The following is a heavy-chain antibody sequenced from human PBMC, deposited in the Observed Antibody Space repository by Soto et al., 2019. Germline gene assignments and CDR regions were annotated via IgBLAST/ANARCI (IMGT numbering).Heavy chain of an antibody. CDR1: GFTFSSYA. CDR2: VSIGGST. V-gene: IGHV3-23*01. CDR3: AKRRGAGGHFDY. D-gene: IGHD2-15*01. Sequence: FLRLSCAASGFTFSSYAMGWVRQGPGKGLEWAAVVSIGGSTHYADSVRGRFTISRDNSKNTLSLQMNSLTAEDTAVYFCAKRRGAGGHFDYWGQGALVTVSS. J-gene: IGHJ4*02.